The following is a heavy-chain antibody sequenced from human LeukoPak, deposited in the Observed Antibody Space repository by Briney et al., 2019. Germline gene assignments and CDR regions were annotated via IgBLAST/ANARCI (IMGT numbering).Heavy chain of an antibody. Sequence: SETQSLTCTVSGYSISSGYYWGWIRQPPGKGLEWIGSIYHSGSTYYNPSLKSRPTISLDTSKNQFSLKLSSVTAADTAVYYCARSGSSDFDYWGQGTLVTVSS. D-gene: IGHD6-6*01. J-gene: IGHJ4*02. CDR3: ARSGSSDFDY. CDR2: IYHSGST. CDR1: GYSISSGYY. V-gene: IGHV4-38-2*02.